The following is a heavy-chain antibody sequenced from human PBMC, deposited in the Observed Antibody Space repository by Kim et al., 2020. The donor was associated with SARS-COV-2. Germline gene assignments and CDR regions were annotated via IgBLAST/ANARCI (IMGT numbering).Heavy chain of an antibody. J-gene: IGHJ4*02. CDR2: ISWNSGSI. Sequence: GGSLRLSCAASGFTFDDYAMHWVRQAPGKGLEWVSGISWNSGSIGYADSVKGRFTISRDNAKNSLYLQMNSLRAEDTALYYCARPGEGLVTGGFDYWGQGTLVTVSS. V-gene: IGHV3-9*01. CDR1: GFTFDDYA. CDR3: ARPGEGLVTGGFDY. D-gene: IGHD3-9*01.